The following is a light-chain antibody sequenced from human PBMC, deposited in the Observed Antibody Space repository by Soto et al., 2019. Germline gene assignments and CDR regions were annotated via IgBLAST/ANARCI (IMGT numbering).Light chain of an antibody. J-gene: IGKJ1*01. CDR2: MAS. CDR3: QQYYRQAT. Sequence: DIQMTQSPSTLSASVGDRVTITFRASQSITNWLAWYQQKPGKAPKPLIYMASSLESGVPSRFSGSGGGTEFTITISSLQPDDFATYYCQQYYRQATFGQGTKVDI. V-gene: IGKV1-5*03. CDR1: QSITNW.